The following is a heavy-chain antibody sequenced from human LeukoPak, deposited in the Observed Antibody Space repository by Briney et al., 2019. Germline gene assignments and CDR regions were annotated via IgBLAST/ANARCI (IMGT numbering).Heavy chain of an antibody. D-gene: IGHD3-22*01. CDR1: GGTFTNYA. V-gene: IGHV1-69*05. CDR3: ASQDASIYSESSTSPTYSD. Sequence: GASVKVSCKASGGTFTNYAFNWVRQAPGQGLEWMGMIIPIFDSAHYAQRFQGRITITTDESSTTAYMTLSSLTSDDTALYYCASQDASIYSESSTSPTYSDWGQGTLVTVSS. CDR2: IIPIFDSA. J-gene: IGHJ4*02.